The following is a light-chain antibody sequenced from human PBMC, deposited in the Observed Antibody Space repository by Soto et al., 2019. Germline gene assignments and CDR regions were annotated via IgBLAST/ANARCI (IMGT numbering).Light chain of an antibody. Sequence: QSALTQPASVSGFPGQSITISCTGTSSDVGGYNYVSWYQQHPGKAPKLMIYDVSVRPSGVSTRFSGSKSVNTASLTISGLQAEDEADYYCLSYTANSLLFGGGTKVTVL. J-gene: IGLJ2*01. CDR2: DVS. CDR1: SSDVGGYNY. V-gene: IGLV2-14*03. CDR3: LSYTANSLL.